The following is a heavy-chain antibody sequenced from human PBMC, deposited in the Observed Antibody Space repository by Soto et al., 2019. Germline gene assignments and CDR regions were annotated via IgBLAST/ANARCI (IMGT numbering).Heavy chain of an antibody. CDR2: IYYSGST. Sequence: SETLSLTCTVSGGSISSYYWSWIRQPPGKGLEWIGYIYYSGSTNYNPSLKSRVTISVDTSKNQFSLKLSSVTAADTAVYYCARQRVIRYCSSTSCLGDAFEIWGQGTMVTVSS. D-gene: IGHD2-2*01. CDR1: GGSISSYY. J-gene: IGHJ3*02. CDR3: ARQRVIRYCSSTSCLGDAFEI. V-gene: IGHV4-59*08.